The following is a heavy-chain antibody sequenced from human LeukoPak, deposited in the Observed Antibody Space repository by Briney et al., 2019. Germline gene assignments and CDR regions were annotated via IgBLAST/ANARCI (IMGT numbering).Heavy chain of an antibody. Sequence: GASVKVSCKASVYTFTSYGISWVRQAPGQGLEWMGWISAYNGNTNYAQKLQGRVTMTTDTSTSTAYMELRSLRSDGTAVYYCARDGDDFWSGYLDWFDPWGQGTLVTVSS. CDR2: ISAYNGNT. D-gene: IGHD3-3*01. J-gene: IGHJ5*02. CDR1: VYTFTSYG. V-gene: IGHV1-18*01. CDR3: ARDGDDFWSGYLDWFDP.